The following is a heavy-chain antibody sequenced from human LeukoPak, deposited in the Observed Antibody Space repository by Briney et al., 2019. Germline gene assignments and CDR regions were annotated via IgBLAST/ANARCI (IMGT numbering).Heavy chain of an antibody. V-gene: IGHV1-24*01. Sequence: ASVTVSYKVSGYTLTELSMHWVRQAPGKGLEWMGGFDPEDGETIYAQKFQGRVTMTEDTSTDTAYMELSSLRSEDTAVYYCATVGRLYCSSTSCYRPAPFDPWGQGTLVTVSS. CDR2: FDPEDGET. D-gene: IGHD2-2*01. CDR3: ATVGRLYCSSTSCYRPAPFDP. J-gene: IGHJ5*02. CDR1: GYTLTELS.